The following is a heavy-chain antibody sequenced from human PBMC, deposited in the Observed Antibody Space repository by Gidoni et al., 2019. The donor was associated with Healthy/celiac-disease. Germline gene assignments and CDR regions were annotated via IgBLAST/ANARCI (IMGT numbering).Heavy chain of an antibody. CDR1: GFTFDAYA. CDR2: ISWNSGSI. CDR3: AKDRTYYYDSSGYVDY. V-gene: IGHV3-9*01. J-gene: IGHJ4*02. D-gene: IGHD3-22*01. Sequence: EVQLVESGGGLVQPGRSLRLSCAASGFTFDAYAMHWVRQAPGKGLEWVSGISWNSGSIGYADSVKGRFTISRDNAKNSLYLQMNSLRAEDTALYYCAKDRTYYYDSSGYVDYWGQGTLVTVSS.